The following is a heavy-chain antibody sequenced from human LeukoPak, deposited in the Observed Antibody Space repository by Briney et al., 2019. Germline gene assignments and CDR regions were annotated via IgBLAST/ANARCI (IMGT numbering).Heavy chain of an antibody. CDR3: ARRLGRKFGERFYYYHYMDV. CDR1: GGSISSYY. CDR2: IYTSGST. V-gene: IGHV4-4*07. J-gene: IGHJ6*03. D-gene: IGHD3-10*01. Sequence: SETLSLTCTVSGGSISSYYWSWIRQPAGKGLEWIGRIYTSGSTNYNPSLKSRITMSVDTSKNQFFLSLSSVTAADTAVYYCARRLGRKFGERFYYYHYMDVWGKGTTVTISS.